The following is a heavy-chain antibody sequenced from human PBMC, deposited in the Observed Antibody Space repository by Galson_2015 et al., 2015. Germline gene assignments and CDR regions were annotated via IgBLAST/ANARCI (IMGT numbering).Heavy chain of an antibody. V-gene: IGHV3-23*01. CDR1: GFTFSNYA. CDR2: IGGSGDNT. J-gene: IGHJ4*02. CDR3: AKSRPTVTTVGQDY. Sequence: SLRLSCAASGFTFSNYAMSWVRQAPGKGLEWVPAIGGSGDNTYHADSVKGRFTISRDNSKNTLFLQMNSLRAEDTAVYYCAKSRPTVTTVGQDYWGQGTLDTVSS. D-gene: IGHD4-11*01.